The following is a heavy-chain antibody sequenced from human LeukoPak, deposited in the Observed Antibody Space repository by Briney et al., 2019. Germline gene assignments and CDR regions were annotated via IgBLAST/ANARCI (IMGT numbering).Heavy chain of an antibody. CDR3: ARRSRLPTTPFDY. J-gene: IGHJ4*02. D-gene: IGHD2-21*01. CDR2: IIPIFGTA. V-gene: IGHV1-69*05. CDR1: GGTFSRYA. Sequence: SVKVSCTASGGTFSRYAISWVRQTPGQGLEWMGGIIPIFGTANYAQNFQGRVTMTRDTSTSTVYMELSSLRSEDTAVYYCARRSRLPTTPFDYWGQATLVTVSS.